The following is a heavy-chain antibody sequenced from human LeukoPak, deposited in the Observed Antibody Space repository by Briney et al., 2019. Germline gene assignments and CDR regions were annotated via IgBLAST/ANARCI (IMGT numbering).Heavy chain of an antibody. J-gene: IGHJ4*02. D-gene: IGHD2-21*01. Sequence: GGSLRLSCAASGFTFSSYWMSWVRQAPGKGLEWVANINQAGSEKYCVDSVKGRFTISRDNAKNSLYLQMNSLRAEDTAVYSCARGNSLDYWGQGTLVTVSS. CDR1: GFTFSSYW. V-gene: IGHV3-7*04. CDR2: INQAGSEK. CDR3: ARGNSLDY.